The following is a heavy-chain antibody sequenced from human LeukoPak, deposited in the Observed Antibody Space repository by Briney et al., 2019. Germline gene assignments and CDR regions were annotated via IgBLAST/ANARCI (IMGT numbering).Heavy chain of an antibody. V-gene: IGHV4-59*01. CDR1: GGSISSYY. CDR3: ARVPDSGSFYATFDY. D-gene: IGHD1-26*01. Sequence: SETLCLTCTVSGGSISSYYWSWIRQPPGKGLEWIGYIYYSGSTNYNPSLQSRVTISIDTSKNQFSLKLSSVTAADTAVYFCARVPDSGSFYATFDYWGQGTLVTVSS. CDR2: IYYSGST. J-gene: IGHJ4*02.